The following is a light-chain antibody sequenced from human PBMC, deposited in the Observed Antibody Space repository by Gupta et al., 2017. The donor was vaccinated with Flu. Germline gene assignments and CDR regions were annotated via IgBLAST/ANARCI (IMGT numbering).Light chain of an antibody. CDR2: RAS. V-gene: IGKV1-5*03. CDR1: QSISNW. J-gene: IGKJ3*01. Sequence: IQMTQSPSTLSASVGDRVTITCRASQSISNWLAWYQQKPGKAPNLLIYRASTLESGVPSRFSASGSGTEFTLTITSLQPDDSATYYCQQYNLYAFTFGPGTKSGDQ. CDR3: QQYNLYAFT.